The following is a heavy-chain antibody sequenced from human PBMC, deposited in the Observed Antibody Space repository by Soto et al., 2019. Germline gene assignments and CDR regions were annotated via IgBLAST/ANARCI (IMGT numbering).Heavy chain of an antibody. J-gene: IGHJ4*02. Sequence: GGSLRLSCAASGFTFSSYAMHWVRQAPGKGLEWVAVISYDGSNKYYADSVKGRFTISRDNSKNTLYLQMNSLRAEDTAVYYCARDLRLFLGYGDFDYWGQGTRVIVSS. CDR1: GFTFSSYA. CDR2: ISYDGSNK. V-gene: IGHV3-30-3*01. D-gene: IGHD4-17*01. CDR3: ARDLRLFLGYGDFDY.